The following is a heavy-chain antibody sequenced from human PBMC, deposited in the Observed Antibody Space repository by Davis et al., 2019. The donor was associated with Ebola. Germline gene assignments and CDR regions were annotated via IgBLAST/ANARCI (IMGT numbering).Heavy chain of an antibody. CDR3: ARDSEGRVAARFDP. D-gene: IGHD2-15*01. CDR1: RYTLTDYY. Sequence: SVNVSCMASRYTLTDYYMHWVRQAPGQGLEWMGRINPNSGGTNYAQKFQGRVTMTRDTSISTAYMELSRLRSDDTAVYYCARDSEGRVAARFDPWGQGTLVTVSS. V-gene: IGHV1-2*06. CDR2: INPNSGGT. J-gene: IGHJ5*02.